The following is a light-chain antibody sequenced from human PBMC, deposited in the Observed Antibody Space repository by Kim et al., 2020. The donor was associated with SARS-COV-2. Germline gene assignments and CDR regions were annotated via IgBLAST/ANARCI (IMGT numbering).Light chain of an antibody. Sequence: EIVLTQSPGTLSFSPGERATLSCRASQSVSSSFFGCYQQQRGDATRLLICGASSTATGIPNSIGGSCAGEVSTLTISRLEPEDLVEYCWQQYNSSPMTFGQGTKVDIK. V-gene: IGKV3-20*01. CDR2: GAS. CDR3: QQYNSSPMT. CDR1: QSVSSSF. J-gene: IGKJ1*01.